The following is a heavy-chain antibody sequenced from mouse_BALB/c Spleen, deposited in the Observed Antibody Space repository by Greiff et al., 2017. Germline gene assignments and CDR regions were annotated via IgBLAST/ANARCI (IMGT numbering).Heavy chain of an antibody. CDR2: IWGDGST. J-gene: IGHJ4*01. V-gene: IGHV2-6-7*01. CDR1: GFSLTGYG. CDR3: ARGRRGDYYAMDY. Sequence: VKVEESGPGLVAPSQSLSITCTVSGFSLTGYGVNWVRQPPGKGLEWLGMIWGDGSTDYNSALKSRLSISKDNSKSQVFLKMNSLQTDDTARYYCARGRRGDYYAMDYWGQGTSVTVSS.